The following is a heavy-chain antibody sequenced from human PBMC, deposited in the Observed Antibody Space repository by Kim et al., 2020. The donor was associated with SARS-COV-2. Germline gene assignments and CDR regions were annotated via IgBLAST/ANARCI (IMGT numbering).Heavy chain of an antibody. CDR2: ISGSGGST. D-gene: IGHD6-13*01. CDR3: ANEIGYGGAAAGTREDY. J-gene: IGHJ4*02. Sequence: GGSLRLSCAASGFTFSSYAMSWVRQAPGKGLEWVSAISGSGGSTYYADSVKGRFTISRDNSKNTLYLQMNSLRAEDTAVYYCANEIGYGGAAAGTREDYWGQGTLVTVSS. V-gene: IGHV3-23*01. CDR1: GFTFSSYA.